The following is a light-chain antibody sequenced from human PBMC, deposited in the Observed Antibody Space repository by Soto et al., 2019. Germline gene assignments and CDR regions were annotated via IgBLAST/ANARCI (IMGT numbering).Light chain of an antibody. CDR2: GNN. J-gene: IGLJ1*01. CDR1: SSNIGAGYD. CDR3: QSYDTSLSGLYV. V-gene: IGLV1-40*01. Sequence: QSALTQPPSVSGAPGQRVTISCTGSSSNIGAGYDVHWYQQLPGTAPKLLIYGNNNRPSGVPDRFSGSKSGTSASLAITGLQAEDEADYYCQSYDTSLSGLYVFRTGTKVTVL.